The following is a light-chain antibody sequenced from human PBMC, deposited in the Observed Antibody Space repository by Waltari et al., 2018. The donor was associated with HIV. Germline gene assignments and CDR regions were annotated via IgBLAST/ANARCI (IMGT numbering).Light chain of an antibody. J-gene: IGKJ2*03. Sequence: EIVLTQSPGTLSLSPGERATLSCRASQSVSSSYLAWYQQKPGQAPRLLIYGASSRATGIPDRFSGSGSGTDFTLTIGRLEPEDFAVYYCQQYGNSPDSFGQGTKLEIK. CDR1: QSVSSSY. V-gene: IGKV3-20*01. CDR2: GAS. CDR3: QQYGNSPDS.